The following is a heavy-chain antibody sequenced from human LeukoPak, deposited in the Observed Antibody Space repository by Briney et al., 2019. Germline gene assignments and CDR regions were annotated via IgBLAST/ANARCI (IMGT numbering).Heavy chain of an antibody. D-gene: IGHD1-26*01. V-gene: IGHV3-33*01. CDR1: GFTFSSYG. J-gene: IGHJ4*02. CDR3: ARDDEWELLGGIDY. CDR2: IWYDGSNK. Sequence: GRSLRLSCAASGFTFSSYGMHWVRQAPGKGLEWVAVIWYDGSNKYYADSVKGRFTISRDNSKNTLYLQMNSLRAEDTAVYYCARDDEWELLGGIDYWGQGTLVTVSS.